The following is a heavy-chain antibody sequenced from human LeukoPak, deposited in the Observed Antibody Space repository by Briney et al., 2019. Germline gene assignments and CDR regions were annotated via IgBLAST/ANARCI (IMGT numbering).Heavy chain of an antibody. J-gene: IGHJ4*02. CDR2: INHSGST. D-gene: IGHD6-6*01. V-gene: IGHV4-34*01. Sequence: SETLSLTCAVYGGSFSGYYRSWIRQPPGKGLEWIGEINHSGSTNYNPSLKSRVTISVDTSKNQFSLKLSSVTAADTAVYYCARARIAARPFDYWGQGTLVTASS. CDR1: GGSFSGYY. CDR3: ARARIAARPFDY.